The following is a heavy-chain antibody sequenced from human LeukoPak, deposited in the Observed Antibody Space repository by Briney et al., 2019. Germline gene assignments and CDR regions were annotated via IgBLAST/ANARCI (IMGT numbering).Heavy chain of an antibody. Sequence: GGSLRLSCAASEFIFSTYWMHWVRQAPGKGLVWVSRINSDGGSTTYADSVKGRFTISRDNAKNMLYLQMNSLRAEDTAGYYCARDRFFGMDVWGQGTTVTVSS. V-gene: IGHV3-74*01. CDR1: EFIFSTYW. CDR3: ARDRFFGMDV. J-gene: IGHJ6*02. CDR2: INSDGGST.